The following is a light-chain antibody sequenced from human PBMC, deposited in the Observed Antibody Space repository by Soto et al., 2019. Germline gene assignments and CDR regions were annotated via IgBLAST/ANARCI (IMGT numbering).Light chain of an antibody. V-gene: IGKV3-15*01. J-gene: IGKJ1*01. Sequence: EIVMTQSPATLSVSPGERATLSCRASQSVSSNLAWYHQKPGQAPRLLIYGASTRATGIPARFSGSRSGTEFPLTISSLQSEDFAVYYCQQYNNWPRTFGQGTKVEIK. CDR3: QQYNNWPRT. CDR1: QSVSSN. CDR2: GAS.